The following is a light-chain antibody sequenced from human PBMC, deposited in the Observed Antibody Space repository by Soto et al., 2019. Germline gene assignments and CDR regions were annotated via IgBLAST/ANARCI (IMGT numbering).Light chain of an antibody. CDR2: EGT. CDR3: SSSATRSVFVV. J-gene: IGLJ2*01. CDR1: SSDVGSYNL. V-gene: IGLV2-23*01. Sequence: QSALTQPASVSGSPGQSITISCTGTSSDVGSYNLVSWYQHHPGKAPKLMIYEGTQRPLGVSNRFSGSKSGNTATLTISGLQAEDEADYYCSSSATRSVFVVFGGGTKLTVL.